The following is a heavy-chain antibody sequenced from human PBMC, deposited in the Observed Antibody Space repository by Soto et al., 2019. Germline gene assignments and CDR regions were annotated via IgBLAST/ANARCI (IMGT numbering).Heavy chain of an antibody. CDR3: ARRGAVAGLHY. D-gene: IGHD6-19*01. CDR2: INSDGSST. CDR1: GFTFSSYW. Sequence: EVQLVESGGGLVQPGGSLRVSCAASGFTFSSYWMHWVRQAPGKGLVWVSRINSDGSSTSYADSVKGRITISRDNAKNTLYFQMNRLRAEDTAIYYCARRGAVAGLHYWGQGTLVTVSS. J-gene: IGHJ4*02. V-gene: IGHV3-74*01.